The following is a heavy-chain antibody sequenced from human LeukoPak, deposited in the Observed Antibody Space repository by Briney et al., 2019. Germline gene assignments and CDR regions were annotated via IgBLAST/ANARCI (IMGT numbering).Heavy chain of an antibody. D-gene: IGHD1-26*01. CDR3: AKGVVGPTHYVYIDY. CDR2: ISYDESKK. V-gene: IGHV3-30*04. Sequence: PGGSLRLSCAASGFTFSSYAMHWVRQAPGKGLEWVAVISYDESKKYYADSVKGRFTISRDNSKNTLYLEMNSLRAEDTAVYSCAKGVVGPTHYVYIDYWGQGTLVTVSS. J-gene: IGHJ4*02. CDR1: GFTFSSYA.